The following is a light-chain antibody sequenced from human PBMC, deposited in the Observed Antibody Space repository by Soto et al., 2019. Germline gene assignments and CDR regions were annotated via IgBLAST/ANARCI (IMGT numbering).Light chain of an antibody. CDR3: EQYASSPLT. CDR1: QRVAKNY. Sequence: EIVLTQSPGTLSLSPGERATLSCRAIQRVAKNYLARYQQTPGQPLRLLISGASSRATGIPDRFSGSGSGTDFTLTVSRLEAEDFAVYFCEQYASSPLTFGGGTRVEIK. J-gene: IGKJ4*01. V-gene: IGKV3-20*01. CDR2: GAS.